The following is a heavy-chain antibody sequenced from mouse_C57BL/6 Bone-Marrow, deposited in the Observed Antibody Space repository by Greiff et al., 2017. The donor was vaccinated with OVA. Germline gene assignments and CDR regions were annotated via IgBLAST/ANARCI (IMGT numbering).Heavy chain of an antibody. J-gene: IGHJ3*01. CDR3: ARQNFDYDAWFAY. V-gene: IGHV2-2*01. Sequence: VQLQQSGPGLVQPSQSLSITCTVSGFSLTSYGVHWVRQSPGKGLEWLGVIWSGGSTDYNAAFISRLSISKDNSKCQVFFKMHSLQADDTAIYYCARQNFDYDAWFAYWGQGTLVTVSA. CDR2: IWSGGST. CDR1: GFSLTSYG. D-gene: IGHD2-4*01.